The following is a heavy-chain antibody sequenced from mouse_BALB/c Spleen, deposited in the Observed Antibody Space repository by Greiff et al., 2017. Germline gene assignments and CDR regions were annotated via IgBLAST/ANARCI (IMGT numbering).Heavy chain of an antibody. CDR3: TRGIPFAY. CDR2: IDPETGGT. Sequence: VQLQESGAELVRPGASVTLSCKASGYTFTDYEMHWVKQTPVHGLEWIGAIDPETGGTAYNQKFKGKATLTADKSSRTAYMELRSLTSEDSAVYYCTRGIPFAYWGQGTLVTVSA. J-gene: IGHJ3*01. CDR1: GYTFTDYE. V-gene: IGHV1-15*01.